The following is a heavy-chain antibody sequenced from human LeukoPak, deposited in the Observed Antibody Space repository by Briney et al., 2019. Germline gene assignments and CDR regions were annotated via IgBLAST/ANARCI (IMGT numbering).Heavy chain of an antibody. CDR3: VKDPDYGDSPYYYYGMDV. CDR2: ISSNGGST. V-gene: IGHV3-64D*06. Sequence: GGSLRLSCSASGFTFSSYAMHWVRQAPGKGLEYVSAISSNGGSTYYADSVKGRFTISRDNSKNTLYLQMSSLRAEDTAVYYCVKDPDYGDSPYYYYGMDVWGKGTTVTVSS. CDR1: GFTFSSYA. J-gene: IGHJ6*04. D-gene: IGHD4-17*01.